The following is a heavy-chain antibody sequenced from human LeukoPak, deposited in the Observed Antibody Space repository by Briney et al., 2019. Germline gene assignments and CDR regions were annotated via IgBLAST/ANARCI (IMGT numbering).Heavy chain of an antibody. J-gene: IGHJ4*02. CDR3: ARGSGWLIDD. CDR1: GFSLSRYY. CDR2: IKQDGSER. V-gene: IGHV3-7*04. Sequence: YPGGSLRLSCEDSGFSLSRYYMSWVRQAPGKGLEWVANIKQDGSERFYEDSVKGRFTISRDNAKNLQYLQMNSLTVDDTAVYYCARGSGWLIDDWGQGTLVTVSS. D-gene: IGHD6-19*01.